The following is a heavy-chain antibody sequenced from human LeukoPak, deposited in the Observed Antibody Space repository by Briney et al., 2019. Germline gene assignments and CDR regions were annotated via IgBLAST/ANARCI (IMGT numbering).Heavy chain of an antibody. J-gene: IGHJ4*02. CDR2: ITGNGDST. CDR3: ARVSDDFGVVRGPFDY. V-gene: IGHV3-23*01. D-gene: IGHD3-3*01. CDR1: GFTFSSYA. Sequence: GGSLRLSCAASGFTFSSYAMNWVRQAPGKGLEWVSAITGNGDSTYYADSVKGRFTFSRDNSKDTLYLQMNSLRAEDTAIYYCARVSDDFGVVRGPFDYWGQGTLVTVSS.